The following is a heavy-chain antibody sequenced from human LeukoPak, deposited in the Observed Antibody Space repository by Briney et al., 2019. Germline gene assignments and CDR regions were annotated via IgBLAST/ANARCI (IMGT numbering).Heavy chain of an antibody. CDR1: GFTFDDYA. D-gene: IGHD3-22*01. Sequence: GGSLRLSCAASGFTFDDYAMHWVRQAPGKGLEWVSGISWNSGSIGYADSVKGRFTISRDNAKNSLYLQMNSLRAEDTAVYYCARDPSYYDSSGYYFDYWGQGTLVTVSS. J-gene: IGHJ4*02. V-gene: IGHV3-9*01. CDR3: ARDPSYYDSSGYYFDY. CDR2: ISWNSGSI.